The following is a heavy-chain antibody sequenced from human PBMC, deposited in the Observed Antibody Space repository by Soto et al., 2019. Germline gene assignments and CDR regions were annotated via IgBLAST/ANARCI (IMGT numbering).Heavy chain of an antibody. Sequence: GGSNRLSCAAAEFTFGGYGMHWVRQAPGKGLEWVAVIPYDGSNKYYADSVKGRFTISRDNSKNTLYLQMNSLRAEDTAVYYCAKGPDFWSGYMVGGFDYWGQGTLVTVSS. CDR3: AKGPDFWSGYMVGGFDY. V-gene: IGHV3-30*18. D-gene: IGHD3-3*01. J-gene: IGHJ4*02. CDR1: EFTFGGYG. CDR2: IPYDGSNK.